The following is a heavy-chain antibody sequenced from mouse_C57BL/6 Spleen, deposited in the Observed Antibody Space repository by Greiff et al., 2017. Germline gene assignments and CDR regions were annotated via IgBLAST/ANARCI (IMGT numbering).Heavy chain of an antibody. Sequence: EVQLQQSGPELVKPGASVKISCKASGYTFTDYYMNWVKQSHGKSLEWIGDINPNNGGTSYNQKFKGKATLTVDKSSSTAYMERRSLTSEDSAVYYCARETAQAPFDYWGQGTTLTVSS. CDR2: INPNNGGT. V-gene: IGHV1-26*01. J-gene: IGHJ2*01. CDR3: ARETAQAPFDY. CDR1: GYTFTDYY. D-gene: IGHD3-2*02.